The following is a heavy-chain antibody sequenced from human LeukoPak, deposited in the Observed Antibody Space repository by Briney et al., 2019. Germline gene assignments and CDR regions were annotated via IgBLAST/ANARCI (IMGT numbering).Heavy chain of an antibody. D-gene: IGHD7-27*01. CDR1: GYTFISYT. V-gene: IGHV7-4-1*02. CDR2: INTNTGNP. CDR3: ATLGTDDY. J-gene: IGHJ4*02. Sequence: ASVKVSCKASGYTFISYTMNWVRQAPGQGLEWMGWINTNTGNPTYAQGFTGGVVFSLDTSVSTAYLQISSLKAEDTAVYYCATLGTDDYWGQGTLVTVSS.